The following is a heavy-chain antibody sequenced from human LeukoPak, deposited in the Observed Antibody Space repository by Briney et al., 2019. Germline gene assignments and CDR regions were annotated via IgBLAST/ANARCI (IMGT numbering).Heavy chain of an antibody. J-gene: IGHJ4*02. CDR2: IRSKANSYAT. D-gene: IGHD6-19*01. CDR3: TRRVDSSRYFDY. V-gene: IGHV3-73*01. Sequence: GGSLRLSCAASGFTFSGSAMHWVRQASGRGLEWVGRIRSKANSYATAYAASVKGRFTISRDDSKNTAYLQMNSLKTEGTAVYYCTRRVDSSRYFDYWGQGTLVTVSS. CDR1: GFTFSGSA.